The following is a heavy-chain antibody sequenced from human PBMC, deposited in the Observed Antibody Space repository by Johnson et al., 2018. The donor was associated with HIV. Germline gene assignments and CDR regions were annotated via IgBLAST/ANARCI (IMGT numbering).Heavy chain of an antibody. CDR3: AKDLGEGSYLTDDAFDI. CDR2: IRYDGSNK. J-gene: IGHJ3*02. CDR1: GLILSGYG. V-gene: IGHV3-30*02. Sequence: QVQLVESGGDVVQPGTSLRLSCEASGLILSGYGLHWVRQAPGKGLEWVAFIRYDGSNKYYADSVKGRFTISRDNSKNTLYLQMNSLRAEDTAVYYCAKDLGEGSYLTDDAFDIWGQGTMVTVSS. D-gene: IGHD1-26*01.